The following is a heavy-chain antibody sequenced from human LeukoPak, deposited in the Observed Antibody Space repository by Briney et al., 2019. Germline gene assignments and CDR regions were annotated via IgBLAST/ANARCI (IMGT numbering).Heavy chain of an antibody. Sequence: PGGSLRLSCAASGFPFSTYAMNWIRQAPGKGLEWVSSISATGTYIYYGDLVEGRFTISRDNSKNALYLQMNSLRAEDTAVYYCAKVLPYYDSSGYHSNAFDIWGQGTMVTVSS. CDR1: GFPFSTYA. V-gene: IGHV3-21*04. J-gene: IGHJ3*02. CDR3: AKVLPYYDSSGYHSNAFDI. CDR2: ISATGTYI. D-gene: IGHD3-22*01.